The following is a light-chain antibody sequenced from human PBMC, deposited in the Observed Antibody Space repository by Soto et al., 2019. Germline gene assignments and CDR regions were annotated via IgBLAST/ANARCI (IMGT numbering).Light chain of an antibody. CDR2: GNS. Sequence: HSVLTQPPSVSGAPGPRVTISCTGSSSNIGAHYDVHWYQHLPGTAPKLLIYGNSNRPSGVPDRFSGSRSGTSASLAITGLQAEDEADYYCQSYDRSLSGYVFGTGTKVTVL. CDR3: QSYDRSLSGYV. CDR1: SSNIGAHYD. J-gene: IGLJ1*01. V-gene: IGLV1-40*01.